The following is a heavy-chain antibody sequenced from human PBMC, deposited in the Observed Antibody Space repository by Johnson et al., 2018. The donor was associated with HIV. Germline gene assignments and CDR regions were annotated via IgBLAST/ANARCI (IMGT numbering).Heavy chain of an antibody. J-gene: IGHJ3*02. CDR2: ISDDGSNK. D-gene: IGHD3-10*01. CDR1: GFTFSSYA. Sequence: QVQLVESGGGVVQPGRSLRLSCAASGFTFSSYAMHWVRQAPGKGLEWVAVISDDGSNKYYADSLKGRFTISRDNSKNTLYLQMNSLSVEDTALYYCAKNRDPSLGGTMVQGPPRDAFDIWGQGTMVTVSS. V-gene: IGHV3-30*18. CDR3: AKNRDPSLGGTMVQGPPRDAFDI.